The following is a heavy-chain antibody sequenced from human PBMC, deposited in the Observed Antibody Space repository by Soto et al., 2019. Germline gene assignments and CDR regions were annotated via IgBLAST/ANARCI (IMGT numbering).Heavy chain of an antibody. D-gene: IGHD3-22*01. CDR1: GGSISSGDYY. J-gene: IGHJ4*02. V-gene: IGHV4-30-4*01. Sequence: SETLSLTCTVSGGSISSGDYYWSWIRQPPGKGLEWIGYIYYSGSTYYNPSLKSRVTISVDTSKNQFSLKLSSVTAADTAVYYCARNPIYYDSSGYQFDYWGQGTLVTVSS. CDR3: ARNPIYYDSSGYQFDY. CDR2: IYYSGST.